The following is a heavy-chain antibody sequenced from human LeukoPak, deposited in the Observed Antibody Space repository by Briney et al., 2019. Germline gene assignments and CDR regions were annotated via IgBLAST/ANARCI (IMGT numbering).Heavy chain of an antibody. V-gene: IGHV4-34*01. J-gene: IGHJ5*02. Sequence: KPSETLSLTRAVYGGSFSGYYWSWIRQPPGKGLEWIGEINHSGSTNYNPSLKSRVTISVDTSKNQFSLKLSSVTAADTAVYYCARVVAAVADNWFDPWGQGTLVTVSS. CDR3: ARVVAAVADNWFDP. CDR1: GGSFSGYY. CDR2: INHSGST. D-gene: IGHD6-19*01.